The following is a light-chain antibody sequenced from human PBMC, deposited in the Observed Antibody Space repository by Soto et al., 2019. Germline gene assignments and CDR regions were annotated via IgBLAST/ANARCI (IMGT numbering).Light chain of an antibody. CDR2: GAS. CDR1: QSVSSSY. J-gene: IGKJ1*01. CDR3: PQYGSSPKS. Sequence: IVLTQSPGTLSLSRGERATLSCRASQSVSSSYLAWYQQKPGQASRLLIYGASSRATGIPDRFRGSGSGTDFTLTISRLEPENFAVYYCPQYGSSPKSFSQGTRVDIK. V-gene: IGKV3-20*01.